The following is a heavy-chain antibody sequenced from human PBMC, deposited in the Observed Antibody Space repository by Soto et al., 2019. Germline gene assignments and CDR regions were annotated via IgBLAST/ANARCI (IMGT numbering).Heavy chain of an antibody. CDR2: IYHNGIT. CDR1: GTSISSSYW. CDR3: XXXXXXXVVVLAEFPT. J-gene: IGHJ4*02. Sequence: QVQLKQSGPGLVRPSGTLSLTCRVSGTSISSSYWWAWVRQSPGKGLEWIGEIYHNGITKYNPSLXSXVXMXXDKSNNQFSLKLTSVTAXXXXXXXXXXXXXXXVVVLAEFPTWGQGTLVTVSS. V-gene: IGHV4-4*02. D-gene: IGHD2-21*01.